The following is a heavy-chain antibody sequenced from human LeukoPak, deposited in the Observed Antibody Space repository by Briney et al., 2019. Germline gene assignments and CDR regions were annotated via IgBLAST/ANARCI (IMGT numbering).Heavy chain of an antibody. CDR1: GGSIRRGGYF. CDR3: VRTDNSGYLIDY. V-gene: IGHV4-31*03. D-gene: IGHD3-22*01. J-gene: IGHJ4*02. Sequence: QVQLQESGPGLVKPSQTLSLTCTVSGGSIRRGGYFCSWIRQHPGKGLEWIGYIYYSGSTYYNPSLKSRVTISVDTSKNQFSLKLSSVTAADTAVYYCVRTDNSGYLIDYWGQGTLVTVSS. CDR2: IYYSGST.